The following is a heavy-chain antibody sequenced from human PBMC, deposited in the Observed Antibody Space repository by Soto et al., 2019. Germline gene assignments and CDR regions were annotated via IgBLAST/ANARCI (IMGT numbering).Heavy chain of an antibody. V-gene: IGHV4-34*02. J-gene: IGHJ4*02. CDR3: ARAREDAQSGYDLLFDY. CDR2: INHSGST. CDR1: GESFSGYY. D-gene: IGHD5-12*01. Sequence: QVQLQQWGAGLLKPSETLSLSCAVYGESFSGYYWSWIRQPPGKGLEWVGEINHSGSTNYNPSLKSRVTISVDTSKNQFSLKLTSVTAADTAVYYCARAREDAQSGYDLLFDYWGQGTLVSVSS.